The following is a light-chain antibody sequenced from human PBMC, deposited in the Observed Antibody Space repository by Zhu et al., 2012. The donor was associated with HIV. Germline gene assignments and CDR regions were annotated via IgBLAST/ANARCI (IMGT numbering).Light chain of an antibody. V-gene: IGKV1-5*03. CDR2: KAS. CDR3: QQYNTHST. J-gene: IGKJ1*01. Sequence: DIQMTQSPSTLSASVGDRVTIACRASQTISTYLAWYQQKPGKAPKLLIYKASSLEDGVPSRFIGSGSGAEFTLTVSSLQLDDSATYYCQQYNTHSTFGQGTKVEI. CDR1: QTISTY.